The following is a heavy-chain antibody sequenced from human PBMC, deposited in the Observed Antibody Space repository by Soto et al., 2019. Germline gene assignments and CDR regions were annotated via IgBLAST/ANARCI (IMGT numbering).Heavy chain of an antibody. CDR2: IYYSGST. V-gene: IGHV4-30-4*01. CDR1: GASIRSGDYY. D-gene: IGHD5-18*01. CDR3: ASVETAMVT. Sequence: PSETLSLTCTVSGASIRSGDYYWSWIRQPPGKGLEWIGYIYYSGSTYYNPSLKSRVTMSVDTSKNQFSLKLSSVTAADTAVYYCASVETAMVTWGQGNLLTVSS. J-gene: IGHJ5*02.